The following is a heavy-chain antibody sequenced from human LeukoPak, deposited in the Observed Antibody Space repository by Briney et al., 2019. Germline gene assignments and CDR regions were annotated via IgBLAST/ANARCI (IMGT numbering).Heavy chain of an antibody. CDR1: GFTFSSYS. D-gene: IGHD2-2*01. Sequence: GGSLRLSCAASGFTFSSYSMNWVRQAPGKGLEYVSAISSNGGSTYYANSVKGRFTISRDNSKSTLYLQMGSLRAEDMAVYYCARATTAAIYLADYYYYGMDVWGQGTTVTVSS. CDR2: ISSNGGST. V-gene: IGHV3-64*01. CDR3: ARATTAAIYLADYYYYGMDV. J-gene: IGHJ6*02.